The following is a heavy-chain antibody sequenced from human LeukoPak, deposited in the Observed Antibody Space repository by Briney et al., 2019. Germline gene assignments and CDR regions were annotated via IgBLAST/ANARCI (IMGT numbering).Heavy chain of an antibody. CDR3: ARDVNMYSGTYYRGFDY. V-gene: IGHV3-30*04. Sequence: GRSLRLSCAASGFTFDRYAVHWVRQAPGKGLEWVTLISYDGSNKNYADSVKGRFTISRDNSKNTLYLQTNSLRVDDTAIYYCARDVNMYSGTYYRGFDYWGQGTLVTVSS. CDR2: ISYDGSNK. J-gene: IGHJ4*02. CDR1: GFTFDRYA. D-gene: IGHD1-26*01.